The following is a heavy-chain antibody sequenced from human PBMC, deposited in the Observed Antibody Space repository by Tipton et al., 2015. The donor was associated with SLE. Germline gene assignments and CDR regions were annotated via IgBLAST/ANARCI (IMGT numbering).Heavy chain of an antibody. Sequence: QSGPEVKKPGESLKISCKGSGYIFTNHWIGWVRQMPGKGLEWMGIIYPGDSHTKYSPPFQGQGTITVDKSISTAYLQWTSLRASDTAIYYWARHVVTTNYFYYGMDVWGQGTTVTVSS. V-gene: IGHV5-51*01. CDR1: GYIFTNHW. D-gene: IGHD4-23*01. CDR3: ARHVVTTNYFYYGMDV. CDR2: IYPGDSHT. J-gene: IGHJ6*02.